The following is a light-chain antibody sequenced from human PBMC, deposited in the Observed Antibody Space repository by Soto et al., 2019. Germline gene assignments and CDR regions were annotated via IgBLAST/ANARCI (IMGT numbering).Light chain of an antibody. CDR3: QHSYTTPLT. CDR1: QPISLY. V-gene: IGKV1-39*01. CDR2: ATP. Sequence: DIQMTQSPSSLSASVGDTVTITCRASQPISLYLSWYQQKPGKAPKLLMSATPRLQSGVPSRISGSGSGTGFTLTITSLQPEDFATYYCQHSYTTPLTFGGGTRVQI. J-gene: IGKJ4*01.